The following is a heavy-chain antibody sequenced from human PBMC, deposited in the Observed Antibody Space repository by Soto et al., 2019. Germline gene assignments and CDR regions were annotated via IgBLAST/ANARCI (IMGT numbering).Heavy chain of an antibody. CDR2: IHNSGSP. J-gene: IGHJ5*01. Sequence: SETLSLTCSVSGASIYNGGYFWSWIRQSPGKGLEWIGHIHNSGSPYNNPSLKSRISINPDTSNNQLSLQLNSVTPDDTAVYYCARLIGNSWLDSWGQGTLVTVS. CDR3: ARLIGNSWLDS. CDR1: GASIYNGGYF. D-gene: IGHD3-16*01. V-gene: IGHV4-30-4*01.